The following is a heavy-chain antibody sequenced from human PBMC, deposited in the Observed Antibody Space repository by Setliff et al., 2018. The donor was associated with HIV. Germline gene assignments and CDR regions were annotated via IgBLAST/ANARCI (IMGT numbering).Heavy chain of an antibody. D-gene: IGHD1-7*01. V-gene: IGHV1-8*02. J-gene: IGHJ4*02. CDR2: MNPKSGNT. CDR1: GYTFTNSD. CDR3: ARITLTGTLAN. Sequence: ASVKVSCKASGYTFTNSDINWVRQATGQGLEWMGWMNPKSGNTGYAQRFQGRVTMTRDTSTSTVYMELSSLRSEDTAVYYCARITLTGTLANWGQGTLVTAPQ.